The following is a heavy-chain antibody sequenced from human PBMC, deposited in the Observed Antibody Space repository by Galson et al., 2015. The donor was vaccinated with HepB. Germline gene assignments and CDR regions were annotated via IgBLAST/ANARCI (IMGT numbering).Heavy chain of an antibody. D-gene: IGHD2-2*02. Sequence: SLRLSCAASGFTFSSYAMSWVRQAPGKGLEWVSAISGSGGSTYYADSVKGRFTISRDNSKNTLYLQMNSLRAEDTAVYYCAKGFRVVVVPAAIASWGQGTLVTVSS. CDR3: AKGFRVVVVPAAIAS. CDR2: ISGSGGST. CDR1: GFTFSSYA. V-gene: IGHV3-23*01. J-gene: IGHJ5*02.